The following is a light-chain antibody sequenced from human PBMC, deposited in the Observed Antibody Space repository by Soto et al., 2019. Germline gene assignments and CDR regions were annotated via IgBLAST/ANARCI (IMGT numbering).Light chain of an antibody. J-gene: IGKJ4*01. CDR1: QNINTW. CDR3: QQYDSYPLT. Sequence: SQITQSPSTLSASVGDRVTIACRASQNINTWLAWYQHKPGKAPKVLIHKASSLQSGVPSRFSGTGSGTEFTLIINSLQPDDFATYYCQQYDSYPLTFGGGTKLEI. CDR2: KAS. V-gene: IGKV1-5*03.